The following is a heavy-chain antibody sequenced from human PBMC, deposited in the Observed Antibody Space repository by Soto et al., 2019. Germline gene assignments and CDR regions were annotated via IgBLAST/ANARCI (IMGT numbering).Heavy chain of an antibody. CDR1: GFNFRSFG. CDR2: ISHDEKTQ. CDR3: AEDKWELIVGFFDY. D-gene: IGHD1-26*01. V-gene: IGHV3-30*18. Sequence: PGGSLRLSCAASGFNFRSFGMHWVRQAPGKGLEWVATISHDEKTQYYADPVKGRFTISRDNSKDTLYLQMDIPRHEDTAVYYCAEDKWELIVGFFDYWGQGTLVTVSS. J-gene: IGHJ4*02.